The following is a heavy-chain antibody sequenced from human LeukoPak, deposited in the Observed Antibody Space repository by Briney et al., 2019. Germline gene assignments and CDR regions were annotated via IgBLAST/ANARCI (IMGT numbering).Heavy chain of an antibody. J-gene: IGHJ4*02. Sequence: GGSLRLSCAASGFTSSSYAMSWVRQAPGKGLEWVAFIQYDGSNKYYADAVKGRLTISRDNSKNTLYLQMNSLRAEDTAVYYCAKRPSGSHYYFDYWGQGTLVTVSS. CDR1: GFTSSSYA. D-gene: IGHD1-26*01. V-gene: IGHV3-30*02. CDR2: IQYDGSNK. CDR3: AKRPSGSHYYFDY.